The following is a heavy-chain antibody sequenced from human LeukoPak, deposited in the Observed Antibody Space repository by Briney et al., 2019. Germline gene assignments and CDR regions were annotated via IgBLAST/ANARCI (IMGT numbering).Heavy chain of an antibody. Sequence: GGSLRLSCAASGFNFMTSAMHWVRQAPGKGLEWVAVTSYDGSNKFYADSVKGRFTISKDSSKNALFLQMDSLRAEDTAVYYCARDSITIFGVVASNYYMDVWGKGTTVTVSS. D-gene: IGHD3-3*01. CDR3: ARDSITIFGVVASNYYMDV. CDR1: GFNFMTSA. V-gene: IGHV3-30*04. J-gene: IGHJ6*03. CDR2: TSYDGSNK.